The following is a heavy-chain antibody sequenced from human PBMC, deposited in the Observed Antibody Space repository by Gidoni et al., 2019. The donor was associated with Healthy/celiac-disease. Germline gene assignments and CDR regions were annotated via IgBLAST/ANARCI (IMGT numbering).Heavy chain of an antibody. V-gene: IGHV4-31*02. CDR3: ARDNRYDFMSI. J-gene: IGHJ3*02. D-gene: IGHD3-3*01. Sequence: STYYNPSLKSRVTISVDTSKNQFSLKLSSVTAADTAVYYCARDNRYDFMSIWGQGTMVTVSS. CDR2: ST.